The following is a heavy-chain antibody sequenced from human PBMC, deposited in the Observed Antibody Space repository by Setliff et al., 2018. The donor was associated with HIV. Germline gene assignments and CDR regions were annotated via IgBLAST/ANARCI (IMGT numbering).Heavy chain of an antibody. Sequence: SETLSLTCTVSGGSISSSSFSWGWIRQPPGKGLEWIGSFYYSRNIYYNPSLKSRVTISVDSSKNQFSLKLNSVTAADTAVYYCTTGVSRYCSGGSCYSGDYWGQGTLV. CDR1: GGSISSSSFS. V-gene: IGHV4-39*03. CDR3: TTGVSRYCSGGSCYSGDY. CDR2: FYYSRNI. D-gene: IGHD2-15*01. J-gene: IGHJ4*02.